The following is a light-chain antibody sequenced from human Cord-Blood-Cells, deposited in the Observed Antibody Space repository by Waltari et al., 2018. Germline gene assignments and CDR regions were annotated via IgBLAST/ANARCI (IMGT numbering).Light chain of an antibody. CDR1: SSNIGSNT. Sequence: GQRVTIFCSGSSSNIGSNTVNWYQQLPGTAPKLLIYSNNQRPSGVPDRFSGSKSGTSASLAISGLQSEDEADYYCAAWDDSLNGWVFGGGTKLTVL. V-gene: IGLV1-44*01. CDR2: SNN. CDR3: AAWDDSLNGWV. J-gene: IGLJ3*02.